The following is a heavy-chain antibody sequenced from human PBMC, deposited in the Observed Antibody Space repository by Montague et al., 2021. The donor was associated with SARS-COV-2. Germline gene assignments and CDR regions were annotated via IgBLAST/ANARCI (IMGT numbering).Heavy chain of an antibody. J-gene: IGHJ3*02. Sequence: SETLSLTCTVSGVSISSYYWTWIRRPPGKGLEWIGFIYYSGSTNYNPSLKSRVTISVDTSKNQFSLKLSSVTAADTAVYYCAKQALTRYCTSTTCFGAAFDIWGQGTMVTVSS. CDR1: GVSISSYY. CDR2: IYYSGST. CDR3: AKQALTRYCTSTTCFGAAFDI. V-gene: IGHV4-59*08. D-gene: IGHD2-2*01.